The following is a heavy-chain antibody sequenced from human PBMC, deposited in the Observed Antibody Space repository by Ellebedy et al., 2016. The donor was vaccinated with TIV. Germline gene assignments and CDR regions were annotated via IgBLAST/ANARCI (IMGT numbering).Heavy chain of an antibody. CDR2: IDPSDSYT. CDR1: GYSFTSYW. J-gene: IGHJ4*02. V-gene: IGHV5-10-1*01. CDR3: ERHRYCSSTSCYGVDY. Sequence: KVSCKGSGYSFTSYWISWVRQMPGKGLVWRGWIDPSDSYTNYSPSFQGHVTISAYKSISTADLQWSSLKASDHAMYSCERHRYCSSTSCYGVDYWGQGTLVTVSS. D-gene: IGHD2-2*01.